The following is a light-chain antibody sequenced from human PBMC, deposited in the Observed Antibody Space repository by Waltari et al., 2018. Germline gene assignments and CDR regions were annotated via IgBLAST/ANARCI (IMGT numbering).Light chain of an antibody. Sequence: DIVMTQSPGSLSVTLGERATINCKSSRCILHSSENKNQVGWYQQKSGQSPKLLIYGASTRESGVPDRFSGSGSGTDFTLTISSLQTDDVAVYYCQQYYSTPFTFGPGTKVDIK. CDR3: QQYYSTPFT. CDR2: GAS. J-gene: IGKJ3*01. V-gene: IGKV4-1*01. CDR1: RCILHSSENKNQ.